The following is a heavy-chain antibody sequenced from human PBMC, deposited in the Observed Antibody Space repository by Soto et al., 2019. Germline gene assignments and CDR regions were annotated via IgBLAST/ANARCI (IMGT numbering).Heavy chain of an antibody. J-gene: IGHJ6*02. CDR1: GFTFSSYA. D-gene: IGHD2-15*01. CDR3: ARDLRRVGGNEFINYYYYGMDV. Sequence: PGGSLRLSCAASGFTFSSYAMHWVRQAPGKGLEWVAVISYDGSNKYYADSVKGRFTISRDNSKNTLYLQMNSLRAEDTAVYYCARDLRRVGGNEFINYYYYGMDVWGQGTTVTVSS. V-gene: IGHV3-30-3*01. CDR2: ISYDGSNK.